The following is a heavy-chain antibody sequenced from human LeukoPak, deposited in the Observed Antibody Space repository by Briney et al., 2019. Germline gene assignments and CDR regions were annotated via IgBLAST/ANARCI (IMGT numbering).Heavy chain of an antibody. Sequence: GGSLRLSCAASGFTFSSYSMNWVRQAPGKGLEWVSYISSSSSTIYYADSVKGRFTISRDNAKNSLYLQMNSLRAEDTAVYYCARDGSYYDSSGGDVWGQGTTVTVSS. CDR2: ISSSSSTI. V-gene: IGHV3-48*04. CDR3: ARDGSYYDSSGGDV. D-gene: IGHD3-22*01. CDR1: GFTFSSYS. J-gene: IGHJ6*02.